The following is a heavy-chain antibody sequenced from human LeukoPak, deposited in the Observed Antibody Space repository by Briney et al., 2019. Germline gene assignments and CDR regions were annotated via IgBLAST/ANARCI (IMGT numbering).Heavy chain of an antibody. CDR2: ISYDGSNK. Sequence: PGRSLRLSCAASGFTFSSYAMHWVRQAPGKGLEWVAVISYDGSNKYYADSVKGRFTISRDNSKNTLYLQMNSLRAEDTAVYYCARFVYSHGRYYYDSSSPNNWFDPWGQGTLVTVSS. J-gene: IGHJ5*02. CDR3: ARFVYSHGRYYYDSSSPNNWFDP. CDR1: GFTFSSYA. D-gene: IGHD3-22*01. V-gene: IGHV3-30-3*01.